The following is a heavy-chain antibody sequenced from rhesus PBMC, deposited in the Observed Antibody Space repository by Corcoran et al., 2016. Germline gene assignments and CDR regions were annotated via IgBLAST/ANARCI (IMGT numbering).Heavy chain of an antibody. V-gene: IGHV1-151*01. CDR3: ARGPYYEDDYGYPKYYFDY. J-gene: IGHJ4*01. CDR1: GYTFSTYA. D-gene: IGHD3-9*01. CDR2: IIPLVGIT. Sequence: QVQLVQSGAEVKKPGASVKLSCKASGYTFSTYAISWVRQAPGKGLEWMGGIIPLVGITNYAQKFQGRVTITADTSTSTAYMELSSLRSEDTAVYYCARGPYYEDDYGYPKYYFDYWGQGVLVTVSS.